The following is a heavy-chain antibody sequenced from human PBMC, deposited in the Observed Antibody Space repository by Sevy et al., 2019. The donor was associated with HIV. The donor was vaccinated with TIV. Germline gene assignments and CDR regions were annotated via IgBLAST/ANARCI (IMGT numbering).Heavy chain of an antibody. D-gene: IGHD3-22*01. J-gene: IGHJ3*02. Sequence: SETLSLTCTVSDGSISIYHWSWIRQSPGKGLEWIGVIYDSGSTNYNPSLKSRVTISVDTSKNQFSLKVSSVTAADTAVYFCARRGYDSSGYYNAFDIWGQGTMVTVSS. CDR2: IYDSGST. CDR1: DGSISIYH. V-gene: IGHV4-59*01. CDR3: ARRGYDSSGYYNAFDI.